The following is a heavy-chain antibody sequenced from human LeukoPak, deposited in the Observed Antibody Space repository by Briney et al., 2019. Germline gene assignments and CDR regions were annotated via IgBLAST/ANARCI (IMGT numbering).Heavy chain of an antibody. CDR3: ASRYCSGGSCYSRDYYYGMDV. CDR1: GFIFDDYA. J-gene: IGHJ6*02. V-gene: IGHV3-9*01. Sequence: GGSLRLSCAVSGFIFDDYAMHWVRQAPGKGLEWVSGITWGRDNLAYAASVKGRFTISRDNSKNTLYLQMNSLRAEDTAVYYCASRYCSGGSCYSRDYYYGMDVWGQGTTVTVSS. CDR2: ITWGRDNL. D-gene: IGHD2-15*01.